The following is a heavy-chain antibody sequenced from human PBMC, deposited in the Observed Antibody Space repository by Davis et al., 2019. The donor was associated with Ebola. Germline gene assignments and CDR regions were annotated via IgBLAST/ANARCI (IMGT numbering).Heavy chain of an antibody. Sequence: GGSLRLSCTASGFTFGDYAMSCVRQAPGKGLEWVALITPDGTNRYYADFVKGRCTNSRDSSKTTLYLQLNSLRAEDTAVDYCAKGGDMDVWGQGTTVTVSS. J-gene: IGHJ6*02. CDR3: AKGGDMDV. CDR1: GFTFGDYA. D-gene: IGHD1-26*01. V-gene: IGHV3-30*04. CDR2: ITPDGTNR.